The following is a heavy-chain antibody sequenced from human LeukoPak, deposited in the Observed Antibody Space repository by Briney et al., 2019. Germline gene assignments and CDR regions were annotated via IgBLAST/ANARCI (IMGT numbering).Heavy chain of an antibody. D-gene: IGHD5-12*01. CDR2: IIPIFGTA. CDR1: GGTLSSYA. V-gene: IGHV1-69*05. J-gene: IGHJ3*02. CDR3: ASEQGGSDRSPGAFDI. Sequence: GASVKVSCKASGGTLSSYAINWVRQAPGQGLEWMGGIIPIFGTANYAQKFQGRVTITTDESSSTAYMELSSLRSEDTAVYYCASEQGGSDRSPGAFDIWGQGTMVTVSS.